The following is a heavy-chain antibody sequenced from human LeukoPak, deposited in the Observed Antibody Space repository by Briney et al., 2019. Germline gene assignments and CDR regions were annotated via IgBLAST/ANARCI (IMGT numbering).Heavy chain of an antibody. CDR3: ARGVVVVVPAADAGSYYYYMDV. J-gene: IGHJ6*03. CDR1: GGTFSSYA. CDR2: IIPIFGTA. V-gene: IGHV1-69*13. D-gene: IGHD2-2*01. Sequence: SVKVSCKASGGTFSSYAISWVRQAPGQGLERMGGIIPIFGTANYAQKFQGRVTITADESTSTAYMELSSLRSEDTAVYYCARGVVVVVPAADAGSYYYYMDVWGKGTTVTVSS.